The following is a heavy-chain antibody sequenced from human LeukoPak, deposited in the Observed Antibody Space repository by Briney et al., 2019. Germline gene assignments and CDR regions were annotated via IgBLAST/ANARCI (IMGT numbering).Heavy chain of an antibody. CDR1: GFTFDDYA. V-gene: IGHV3-9*01. J-gene: IGHJ4*02. D-gene: IGHD3-10*01. Sequence: PGRSLRLSCAASGFTFDDYAMHWARQVPGKGPEWVSGISWNSGTIEYADSVKGRFTISRDNGKISLYLQMNSLRTEDTALYYCAKDRDPDGLGSYFVPDYWGQGTLVTVSS. CDR2: ISWNSGTI. CDR3: AKDRDPDGLGSYFVPDY.